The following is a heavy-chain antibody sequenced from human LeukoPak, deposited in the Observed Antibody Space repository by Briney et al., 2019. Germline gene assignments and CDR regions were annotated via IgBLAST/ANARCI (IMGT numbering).Heavy chain of an antibody. CDR1: GGSISSSSYY. CDR2: IYYSGST. J-gene: IGHJ4*02. V-gene: IGHV4-39*01. D-gene: IGHD3-3*01. CDR3: ARSGYSKRGDY. Sequence: PSETLSLTCTVSGGSISSSSYYWGWIRQPPGKGLEWIGSIYYSGSTYYNPSLKSRVTISVDTSKNQFSLKLSSVTAADTAVYYCARSGYSKRGDYWGQGTLVTVPS.